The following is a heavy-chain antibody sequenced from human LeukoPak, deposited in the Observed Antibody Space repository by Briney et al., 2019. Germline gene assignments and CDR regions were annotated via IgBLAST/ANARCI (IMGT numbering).Heavy chain of an antibody. CDR1: GGSISSSSYY. CDR2: IYYSGST. CDR3: ARGGWLQSFDY. J-gene: IGHJ4*02. Sequence: PSETLSLTCTVSGGSISSSSYYWGWIRQPPGKGLEWIGSIYYSGSTYYNPSLKSRVTISADTSKNQFSLKLSSVTAADTAVYYCARGGWLQSFDYWGQGTQVTVSS. V-gene: IGHV4-39*07. D-gene: IGHD5-24*01.